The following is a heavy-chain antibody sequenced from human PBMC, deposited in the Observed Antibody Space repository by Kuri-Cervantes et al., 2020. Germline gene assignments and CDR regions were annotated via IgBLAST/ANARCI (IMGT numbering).Heavy chain of an antibody. CDR2: ISPHNGNT. CDR1: GYTFTSFG. CDR3: ARDYRGSSWYSDY. Sequence: ASVKVSCKASGYTFTSFGISWVRQAPGQGLEWMGWISPHNGNTYSAQNFQGRVTMTTDTSTNTAYMELRSLRSDDTAVYYCARDYRGSSWYSDYWGQGTLVTVSS. D-gene: IGHD6-13*01. J-gene: IGHJ4*02. V-gene: IGHV1-18*01.